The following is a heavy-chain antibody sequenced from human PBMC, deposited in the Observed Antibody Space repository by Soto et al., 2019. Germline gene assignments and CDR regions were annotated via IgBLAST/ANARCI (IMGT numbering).Heavy chain of an antibody. J-gene: IGHJ4*02. CDR3: ARGDADLFDGNGSLAGH. V-gene: IGHV3-74*01. Sequence: EVQLVESGGGSIQPGGSLRLSCVASGFTFSSYWMHWVRQAPGKGLVWVSRIKSDGSGTYYADSVEGRLTISRDKAKNTLDLQMNSLGAGHTAVYYCARGDADLFDGNGSLAGHWGQGALVTVSS. CDR1: GFTFSSYW. CDR2: IKSDGSGT. D-gene: IGHD3-10*01.